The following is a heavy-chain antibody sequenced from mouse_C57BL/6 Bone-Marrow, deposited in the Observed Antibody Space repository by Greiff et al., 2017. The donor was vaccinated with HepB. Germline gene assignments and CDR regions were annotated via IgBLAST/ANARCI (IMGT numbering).Heavy chain of an antibody. CDR3: ARLATVVATDYAMDY. Sequence: VQLQQSGAELVMPGASVKLSCKASGYTFTSYWMHWVKQRPGQGLEWIGEIDPSDSYTNYNQKFKGKSTLTVDKSSSTAYMQLSSLTSEDSAVYDYARLATVVATDYAMDYWGQGTSVTVSS. CDR2: IDPSDSYT. D-gene: IGHD1-1*01. V-gene: IGHV1-69*01. CDR1: GYTFTSYW. J-gene: IGHJ4*01.